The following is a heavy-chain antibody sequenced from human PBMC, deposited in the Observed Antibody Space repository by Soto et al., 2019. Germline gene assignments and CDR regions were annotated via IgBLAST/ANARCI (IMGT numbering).Heavy chain of an antibody. J-gene: IGHJ5*02. CDR3: ARRGNGIAARFPNWFDP. CDR2: IIPIFGTA. Sequence: ASVKVSCKASGGTFSSYAISWVRQAPGQGLEWMGGIIPIFGTANYAQKFQGRVTITADESTSTAYMELSSLRSEDTAVYYCARRGNGIAARFPNWFDPWGQGTLVTVSS. D-gene: IGHD6-6*01. CDR1: GGTFSSYA. V-gene: IGHV1-69*13.